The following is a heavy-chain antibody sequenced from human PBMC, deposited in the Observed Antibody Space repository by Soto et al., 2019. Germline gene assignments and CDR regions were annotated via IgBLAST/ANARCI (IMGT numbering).Heavy chain of an antibody. V-gene: IGHV3-7*03. CDR3: VKDGGYCSSSTCYSPRNHYFDS. Sequence: GGSLRLSFAASGFIFSYYWMSWVRQSPGQGPEWVANIKFDGSEKQYVDSVRGRFTISRDNSRNSLFLQMNSLRAGDTAVYYCVKDGGYCSSSTCYSPRNHYFDSWGQGTLVTVSS. J-gene: IGHJ4*02. D-gene: IGHD2-2*01. CDR1: GFIFSYYW. CDR2: IKFDGSEK.